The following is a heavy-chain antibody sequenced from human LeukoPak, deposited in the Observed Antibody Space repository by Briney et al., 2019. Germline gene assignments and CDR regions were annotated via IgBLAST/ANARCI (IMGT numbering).Heavy chain of an antibody. D-gene: IGHD5-24*01. CDR1: GFTFSSYA. V-gene: IGHV3-30*04. CDR2: ISYDGSNK. CDR3: ARDGGYNLDY. Sequence: QPGGSLRLSCAASGFTFSSYAMHWVRQAPGKGLEWVAVISYDGSNKYYADSVKGRFTISRDNSKNTLYLQMNRQRAEDTAVYYCARDGGYNLDYWGQGTLVTVSS. J-gene: IGHJ4*02.